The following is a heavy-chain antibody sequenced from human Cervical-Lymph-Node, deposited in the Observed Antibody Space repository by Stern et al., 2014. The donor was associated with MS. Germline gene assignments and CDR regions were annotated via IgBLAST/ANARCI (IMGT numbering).Heavy chain of an antibody. D-gene: IGHD6-19*01. V-gene: IGHV1-46*01. J-gene: IGHJ6*02. CDR1: GYTFTNYY. Sequence: QVQLVQSGAEVKKPGASVKVSCKASGYTFTNYYMHWVRQAPGQGLEWMGIINPSGGSTSYAQKFQGRVTMTRDTSTSTVYMELSSLLSEATAVYYCAREVAGHRLGMMDVWGQGTTVTVSS. CDR2: INPSGGST. CDR3: AREVAGHRLGMMDV.